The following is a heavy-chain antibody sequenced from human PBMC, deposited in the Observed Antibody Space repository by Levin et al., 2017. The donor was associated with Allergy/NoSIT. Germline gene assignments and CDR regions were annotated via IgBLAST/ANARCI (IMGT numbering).Heavy chain of an antibody. CDR1: GGSISSGAYS. D-gene: IGHD2-15*01. CDR3: ARGAPWKLGYYFDY. V-gene: IGHV4-30-2*01. J-gene: IGHJ4*02. Sequence: SETLFLTCAVSGGSISSGAYSWSWIRQPPGKGLEWIGYIYHSGNTFYNPSLRSRVSLSVDTSKNQFSLRLNSVAAAVPSVYFCARGAPWKLGYYFDYWGQGSLVTVSS. CDR2: IYHSGNT.